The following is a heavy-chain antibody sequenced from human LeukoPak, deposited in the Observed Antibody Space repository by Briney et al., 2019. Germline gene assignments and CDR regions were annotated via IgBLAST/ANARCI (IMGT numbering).Heavy chain of an antibody. V-gene: IGHV3-23*01. CDR2: ISNDGGGT. Sequence: GGSLRLSCAASGFTFSSSPMSWVRQPPGKGLEWVSAISNDGGGTQYADFVEGRFTISRDNSKNTLFLQMSSLRAEDTALYYCAKGSSGYFADLWGQGTLVTVSS. J-gene: IGHJ5*02. D-gene: IGHD3-22*01. CDR3: AKGSSGYFADL. CDR1: GFTFSSSP.